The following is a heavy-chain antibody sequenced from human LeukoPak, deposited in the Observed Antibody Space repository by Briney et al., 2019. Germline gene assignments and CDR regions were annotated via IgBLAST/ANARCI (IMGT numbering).Heavy chain of an antibody. J-gene: IGHJ3*02. CDR1: GFTFSRYW. D-gene: IGHD1-26*01. CDR3: ARDREGSRDAFDI. Sequence: GGSLRLSCAASGFTFSRYWMSWVRQAPGKGLELFANIKQDGSARFYGDSVKGRFTVSRDNAKNSLYIQMNSLRAEDTAVYYCARDREGSRDAFDIWGQGTMVTVSS. CDR2: IKQDGSAR. V-gene: IGHV3-7*01.